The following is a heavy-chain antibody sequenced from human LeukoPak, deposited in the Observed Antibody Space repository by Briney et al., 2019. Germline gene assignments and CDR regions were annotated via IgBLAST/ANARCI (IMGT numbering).Heavy chain of an antibody. V-gene: IGHV3-23*01. J-gene: IGHJ4*02. CDR2: ISGSGDTT. Sequence: GGSLRLSCAASGFTFSDYAMTWVRQAPGKGLQWVSSISGSGDTTPYADSVKGRFTISRDNSKNTLYLRMNTLRAEDTAIYYCAKGLLGVYGPQTFDYWGQGKLVSVSS. CDR3: AKGLLGVYGPQTFDY. CDR1: GFTFSDYA. D-gene: IGHD2/OR15-2a*01.